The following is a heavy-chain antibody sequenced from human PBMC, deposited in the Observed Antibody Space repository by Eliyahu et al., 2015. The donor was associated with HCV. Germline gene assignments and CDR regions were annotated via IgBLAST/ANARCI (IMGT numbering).Heavy chain of an antibody. D-gene: IGHD4-17*01. V-gene: IGHV4-39*01. Sequence: QLQLQESGPGLVKPSETLSLTCIVSNGXISSSSYYWGWIRQPPGKGLEWIGSINYSGRTHYNPSLKSRAAMLVGTSKNQFSLNLNSATAADTAVYFCARVYGDYGYYGMDVWGQGTTVTVSS. CDR3: ARVYGDYGYYGMDV. CDR1: NGXISSSSYY. CDR2: INYSGRT. J-gene: IGHJ6*02.